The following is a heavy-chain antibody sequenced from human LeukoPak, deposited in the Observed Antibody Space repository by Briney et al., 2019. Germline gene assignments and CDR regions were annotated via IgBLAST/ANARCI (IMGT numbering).Heavy chain of an antibody. CDR3: ARAPRSWGFHY. Sequence: GASVKVSCKASGYTFTSYGISWVRQAPGQGREWMGWISAYNGNTNYAQKLQGRVTITTDTSTSTAYMELRSLRSDATAVYYCARAPRSWGFHYWAQGPLVPVSS. V-gene: IGHV1-18*01. J-gene: IGHJ4*02. CDR1: GYTFTSYG. CDR2: ISAYNGNT. D-gene: IGHD7-27*01.